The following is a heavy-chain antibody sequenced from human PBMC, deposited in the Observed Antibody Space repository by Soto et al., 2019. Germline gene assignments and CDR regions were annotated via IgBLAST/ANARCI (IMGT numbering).Heavy chain of an antibody. CDR3: ARDSWYLTLDY. CDR1: GAPISSDDYY. D-gene: IGHD3-9*01. V-gene: IGHV4-30-4*01. Sequence: SETLSLTCTVSGAPISSDDYYWSWIRQPPGKGLEWIGYIYYNGNTYYNPSLQSRVSISADASKNQFSLKLSSVTAADTAVYYCARDSWYLTLDYWGQGTLVTVSS. CDR2: IYYNGNT. J-gene: IGHJ4*02.